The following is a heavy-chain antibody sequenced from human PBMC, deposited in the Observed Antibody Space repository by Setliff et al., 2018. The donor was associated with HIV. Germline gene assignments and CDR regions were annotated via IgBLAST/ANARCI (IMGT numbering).Heavy chain of an antibody. D-gene: IGHD3-22*01. V-gene: IGHV3-23*01. Sequence: GGSLRLSCAASGFTFNSYGIHWVRQAPGKGLEWVSAISGGGDRTYHADSVRGRFTISRDNSKNSLYLQMNSLRAEDTAVYYCAKTYYYDSSGYYYFDSWGQGTLVTVSS. J-gene: IGHJ4*02. CDR3: AKTYYYDSSGYYYFDS. CDR2: ISGGGDRT. CDR1: GFTFNSYG.